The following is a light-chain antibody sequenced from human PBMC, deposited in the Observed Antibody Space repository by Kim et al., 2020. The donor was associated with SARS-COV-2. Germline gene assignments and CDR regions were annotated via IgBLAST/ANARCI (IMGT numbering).Light chain of an antibody. V-gene: IGLV3-21*04. CDR1: HIGGKG. CDR3: QVWDSNSDHIV. Sequence: APGETARIPCGGNHIGGKGVHWYQQRPGQAPVLVIYYDRDRPSGIPERFSGSNSGNTATLTISRVEPGDEADYYCQVWDSNSDHIVFGGGTQLTVL. J-gene: IGLJ2*01. CDR2: YDR.